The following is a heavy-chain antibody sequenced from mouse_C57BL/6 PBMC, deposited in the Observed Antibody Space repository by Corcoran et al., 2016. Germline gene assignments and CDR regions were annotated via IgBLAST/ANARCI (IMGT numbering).Heavy chain of an antibody. Sequence: DVQLQESGPGLVKPSQSLSLTCSVTGYSITSGYYWNWIRQFPGNKLEWMGYISYDGSNNYNPSLKNRISITRDTSKNQFFLKLNSVTTEDTATYYCASTGYYYAMDYWGQGTSVTVSS. V-gene: IGHV3-6*01. CDR1: GYSITSGYY. CDR3: ASTGYYYAMDY. D-gene: IGHD4-1*01. CDR2: ISYDGSN. J-gene: IGHJ4*01.